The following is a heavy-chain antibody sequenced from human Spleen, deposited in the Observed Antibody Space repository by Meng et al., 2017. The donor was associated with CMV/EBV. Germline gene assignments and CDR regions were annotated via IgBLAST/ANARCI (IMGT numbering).Heavy chain of an antibody. J-gene: IGHJ4*02. CDR3: ARVGTYYDNTGSMYY. Sequence: GESLKISCAASGFTFSSYWMHWVRQAPGKGLVWVSRINSDGSSTSYADSVKGRFTISRDNAKNTLYLQMNSLRAEDTAVYYCARVGTYYDNTGSMYYWGQGTLVTVSS. CDR1: GFTFSSYW. CDR2: INSDGSST. V-gene: IGHV3-74*01. D-gene: IGHD3-22*01.